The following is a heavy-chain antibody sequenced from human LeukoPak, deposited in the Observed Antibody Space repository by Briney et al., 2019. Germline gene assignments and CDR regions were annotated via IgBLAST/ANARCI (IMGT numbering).Heavy chain of an antibody. D-gene: IGHD2-15*01. V-gene: IGHV3-23*01. Sequence: PGGSLRLSCAAAGFTFSSYAMSWVRQAPGKGLEWVSAISGSASSTYYADSVKGRFTISRDNSKNTLYLQMNSLRADDTAVYYCAKEAVRDMAYDYWGQGTLVIVSS. CDR2: ISGSASST. CDR3: AKEAVRDMAYDY. CDR1: GFTFSSYA. J-gene: IGHJ4*02.